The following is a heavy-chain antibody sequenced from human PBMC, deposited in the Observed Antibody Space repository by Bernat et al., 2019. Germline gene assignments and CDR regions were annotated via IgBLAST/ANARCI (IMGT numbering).Heavy chain of an antibody. Sequence: EVQLVESGGGVVQPGGSLRLSCAASGFTFDDYAIHWVRQAPGKGLEWVSLISGDGGSTYYADSVKGRFTISRDNSKNSLYLQMNSLRTEDTALYYCAKDIEITVTGTTRFDYWGQGTLVTVSS. J-gene: IGHJ4*02. D-gene: IGHD6-19*01. CDR2: ISGDGGST. V-gene: IGHV3-43*02. CDR3: AKDIEITVTGTTRFDY. CDR1: GFTFDDYA.